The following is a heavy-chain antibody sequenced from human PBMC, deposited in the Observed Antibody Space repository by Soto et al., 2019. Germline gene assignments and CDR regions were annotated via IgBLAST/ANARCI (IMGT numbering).Heavy chain of an antibody. CDR3: ASGGYSSSSMYYFYGMDV. D-gene: IGHD6-6*01. Sequence: SETLSLTCAVSGGSISSSNWWSWVRQPPGKGLEWIGEIYHSGRTNYNPSLKSRVTISVDKSKNQFSLNLSSVTAADTAVYYCASGGYSSSSMYYFYGMDVWGQGTTVTVPS. V-gene: IGHV4-4*02. J-gene: IGHJ6*02. CDR2: IYHSGRT. CDR1: GGSISSSNW.